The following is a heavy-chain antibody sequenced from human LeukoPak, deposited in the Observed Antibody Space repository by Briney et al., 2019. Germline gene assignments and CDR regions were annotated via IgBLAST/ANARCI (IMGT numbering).Heavy chain of an antibody. CDR1: GFTFSSYP. Sequence: GGSLRLSCAASGFTFSSYPMTWVRQAPGKGLEWVSAIVGSDDATYYADSVKGRFTISRDNSKNTLYLQMDSLRAEDTAVYYCARDRAAFDYWGQGTLVTVSS. CDR2: IVGSDDAT. D-gene: IGHD6-25*01. J-gene: IGHJ4*02. CDR3: ARDRAAFDY. V-gene: IGHV3-23*01.